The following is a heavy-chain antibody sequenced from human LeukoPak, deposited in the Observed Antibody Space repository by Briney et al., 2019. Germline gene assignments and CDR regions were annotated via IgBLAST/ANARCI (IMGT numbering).Heavy chain of an antibody. J-gene: IGHJ4*02. V-gene: IGHV3-48*01. D-gene: IGHD3-10*01. CDR1: GFTFSTYN. Sequence: GGSLRLSRAASGFTFSTYNMNWLRQAPRKGLEWVSYISSGSSTIFYADSVKGRFTISRDNAKTSLYLQMNSLRAEDTAVYYCARATPSGSYWFDYWGQGTLVTVSS. CDR2: ISSGSSTI. CDR3: ARATPSGSYWFDY.